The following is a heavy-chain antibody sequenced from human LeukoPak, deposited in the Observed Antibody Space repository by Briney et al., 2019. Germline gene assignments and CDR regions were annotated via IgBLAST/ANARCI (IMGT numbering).Heavy chain of an antibody. Sequence: GRSLRLSCAASGFTFGDHAMSWVRQAPGKGLEWVGVIRSTGSGGTTEYAASVKGRFIISRENSKSIAYLQMNSLKTEDTAIYYCSRGPIQLWLHNGMDVWGQGTTVIVSS. CDR2: IRSTGSGGTT. CDR1: GFTFGDHA. V-gene: IGHV3-49*04. CDR3: SRGPIQLWLHNGMDV. D-gene: IGHD5-18*01. J-gene: IGHJ6*02.